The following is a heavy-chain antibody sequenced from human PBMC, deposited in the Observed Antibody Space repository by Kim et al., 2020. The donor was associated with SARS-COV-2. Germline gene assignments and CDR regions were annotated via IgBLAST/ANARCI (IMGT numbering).Heavy chain of an antibody. CDR1: GYTFTSYA. J-gene: IGHJ3*02. CDR2: INAGNGNT. D-gene: IGHD3-3*01. CDR3: ARAGIFGVVIIGAFDI. V-gene: IGHV1-3*01. Sequence: ASVKVSCKASGYTFTSYAMHWVRQAPGQRLEWMGWINAGNGNTKYSQKFQGRVTITRDTSASTAYMELSSLRSEDTAVYYCARAGIFGVVIIGAFDIWGQGTMVTVSS.